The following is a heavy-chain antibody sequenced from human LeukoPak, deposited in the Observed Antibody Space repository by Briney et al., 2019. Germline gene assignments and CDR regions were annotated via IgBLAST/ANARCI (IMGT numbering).Heavy chain of an antibody. J-gene: IGHJ4*02. CDR2: ISSSSSYI. D-gene: IGHD3-22*01. V-gene: IGHV3-21*01. CDR1: GFTFSSYS. CDR3: ARGDYYDSSGYYYVGEY. Sequence: GGSLRLSCAASGFTFSSYSMNWVRQAPGKGLEWVSSISSSSSYIYYADSVKGRFTISRDNAKNSLYLQMNSLRAEDTAVYYCARGDYYDSSGYYYVGEYWGQGTLVTVSS.